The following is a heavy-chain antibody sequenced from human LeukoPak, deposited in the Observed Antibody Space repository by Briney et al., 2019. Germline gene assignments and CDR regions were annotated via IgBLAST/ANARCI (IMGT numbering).Heavy chain of an antibody. V-gene: IGHV3-11*06. D-gene: IGHD3-9*01. CDR3: ARTGYANNWFDP. CDR1: GFTFSDYY. J-gene: IGHJ5*02. CDR2: ISSSSSYT. Sequence: GGSLRLSCAASGFTFSDYYMSWIRQAPGKGLEWVSYISSSSSYTKYGDSVKGRFTISRDNAKNSLYLQVNSLRAEDTAVYYCARTGYANNWFDPWGQGTLVTVSS.